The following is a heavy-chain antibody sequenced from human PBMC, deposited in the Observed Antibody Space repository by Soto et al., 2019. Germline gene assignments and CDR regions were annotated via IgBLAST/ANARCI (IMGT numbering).Heavy chain of an antibody. D-gene: IGHD2-2*01. CDR1: GFTFSDYA. V-gene: IGHV3-23*01. J-gene: IGHJ4*02. CDR3: AKPNLYCSSTSCYDS. Sequence: PGGSLRLSCAASGFTFSDYAMSWVRQAPGKGLEWVSVISGSGGSTYYADSMKGRFTISRDNSKNTLYLQMNSLRPEDTALYYCAKPNLYCSSTSCYDSWGQGTLVTSPQ. CDR2: ISGSGGST.